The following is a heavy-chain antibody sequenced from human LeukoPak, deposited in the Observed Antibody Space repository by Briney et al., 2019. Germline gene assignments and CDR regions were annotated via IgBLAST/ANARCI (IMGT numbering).Heavy chain of an antibody. D-gene: IGHD3-3*01. CDR2: MNPNSGNT. CDR1: GYTFTSYD. J-gene: IGHJ5*02. V-gene: IGHV1-8*03. Sequence: ASVKVSCKASGYTFTSYDVNWVRQATGQGLEWMGWMNPNSGNTGYAQKFQGRVTITRNTSISTAYMELSSLRSEDTAVYYCAITYDFWSGYLGVPPSGLDPWGQGTLVTVSS. CDR3: AITYDFWSGYLGVPPSGLDP.